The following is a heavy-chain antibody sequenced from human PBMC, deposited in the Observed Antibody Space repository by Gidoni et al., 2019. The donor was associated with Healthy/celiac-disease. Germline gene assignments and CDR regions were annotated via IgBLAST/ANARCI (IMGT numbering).Heavy chain of an antibody. J-gene: IGHJ4*02. D-gene: IGHD3-22*01. Sequence: QVQLVESGGGVVQPGRSLRLSCAASGFTFSSYGMHWVRQAQGKGLEWVAVIWYDGSNKYYADSVKGRFTISRDNSKNTLYLKMNSLRAEDTAVYYCARDISGYFFDYWGQGTLVTVSS. CDR2: IWYDGSNK. CDR3: ARDISGYFFDY. V-gene: IGHV3-33*01. CDR1: GFTFSSYG.